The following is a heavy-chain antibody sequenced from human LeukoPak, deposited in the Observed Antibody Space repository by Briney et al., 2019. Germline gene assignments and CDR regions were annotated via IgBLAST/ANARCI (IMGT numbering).Heavy chain of an antibody. CDR1: GGSFSGYY. CDR3: ARGVRGYSYGNRLSYCCYYMDV. D-gene: IGHD5-18*01. V-gene: IGHV4-34*01. CDR2: IIHGGST. J-gene: IGHJ6*03. Sequence: PSETLSLTCALYGGSFSGYYWSWIRHPPGKGLEWIGEIIHGGSTNYYPSLKSRGSISVDTSMNEFFLKLSSVTAADTAVYYCARGVRGYSYGNRLSYCCYYMDVWGKGTTVTVSS.